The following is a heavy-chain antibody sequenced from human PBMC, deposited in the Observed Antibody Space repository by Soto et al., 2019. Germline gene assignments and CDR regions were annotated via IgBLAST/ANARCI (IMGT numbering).Heavy chain of an antibody. CDR3: ASGYSYGQLDY. CDR1: GGSISSGGYS. CDR2: IYHSGST. J-gene: IGHJ4*02. D-gene: IGHD5-18*01. Sequence: TLSLTCAVSGGSISSGGYSWSWIRQPPGKGLEWIGYIYHSGSTYYNPSLKSRVTISVDRSKNQFSLKLSSVTAADTAVYYCASGYSYGQLDYWGQGTLVTVSS. V-gene: IGHV4-30-2*01.